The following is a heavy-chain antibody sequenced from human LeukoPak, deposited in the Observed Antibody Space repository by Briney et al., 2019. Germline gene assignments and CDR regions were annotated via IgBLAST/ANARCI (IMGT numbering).Heavy chain of an antibody. D-gene: IGHD3-10*01. J-gene: IGHJ4*02. CDR3: ANALTLVRGVIAPLDY. Sequence: GGSLRLSCAASGFTFSDYYMSWIRQAPGKGLEWVSAISGSGDSTYYADSLKGRFTISRDNSKNTVYLQIHSLRAEDTAVYRCANALTLVRGVIAPLDYWGQGTLVTVSS. CDR1: GFTFSDYY. CDR2: ISGSGDST. V-gene: IGHV3-23*01.